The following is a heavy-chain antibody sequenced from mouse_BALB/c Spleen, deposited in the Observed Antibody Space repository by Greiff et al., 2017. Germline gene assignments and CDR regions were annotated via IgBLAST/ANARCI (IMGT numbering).Heavy chain of an antibody. CDR1: GYSITSDYA. J-gene: IGHJ3*01. D-gene: IGHD2-14*01. Sequence: EVQLQQSGPGLVKPSQSLSLTCTVTGYSITSDYAWNWIRQFPGNKLEWMGYISYSGSTSYNPSLKSRISITRDTSKNQFFLQLNSVTTEDTATYYCANRYSAWFAYWGQGTLVTVSA. CDR3: ANRYSAWFAY. V-gene: IGHV3-2*02. CDR2: ISYSGST.